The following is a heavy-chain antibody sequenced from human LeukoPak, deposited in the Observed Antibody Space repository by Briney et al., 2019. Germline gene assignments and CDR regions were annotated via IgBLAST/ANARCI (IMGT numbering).Heavy chain of an antibody. Sequence: SETLSLTCTVSGYSISSSYYWGWIRQPPGKGLEWIGSIYYSGSTYYNPSLKSRVTISVDTSKNQFSLKLSSVTAADTAVYYCARSGGYKDPYYYYYYMDVWGKGTTVTVFS. CDR3: ARSGGYKDPYYYYYYMDV. CDR1: GYSISSSYY. J-gene: IGHJ6*03. V-gene: IGHV4-38-2*02. D-gene: IGHD5-24*01. CDR2: IYYSGST.